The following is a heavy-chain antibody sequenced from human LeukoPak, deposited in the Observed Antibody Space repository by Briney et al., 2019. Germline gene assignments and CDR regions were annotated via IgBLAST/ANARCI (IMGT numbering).Heavy chain of an antibody. CDR1: GGSFSGYY. CDR3: ARKAQEQWLVRSRDNWSDP. Sequence: KPSETLSLTRAVYGGSFSGYYWSWIRPPPGKGLGWIGEIKHSGSTNYNPSLKSRVTISVDTSKNQFSLKLSSVTAADTAVYYCARKAQEQWLVRSRDNWSDPWGQGTLVTVSS. CDR2: IKHSGST. D-gene: IGHD6-19*01. V-gene: IGHV4-34*01. J-gene: IGHJ5*02.